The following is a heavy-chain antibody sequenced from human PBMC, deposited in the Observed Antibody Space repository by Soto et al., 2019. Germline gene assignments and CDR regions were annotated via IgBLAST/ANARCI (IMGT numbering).Heavy chain of an antibody. CDR2: VYHTGDT. CDR1: GGTVASSHW. J-gene: IGHJ5*02. V-gene: IGHV4-4*02. Sequence: QVQLQESGPRLVKPSGSLSLTCGVSGGTVASSHWWSWVRQSPGGGLEWIGNVYHTGDTNFNPSLQSRVTISVDKSNNQFSLRLNSLTAEDTALYFCAREIVTAGGNNYFDPWGPGTLVTVSS. D-gene: IGHD2-21*02. CDR3: AREIVTAGGNNYFDP.